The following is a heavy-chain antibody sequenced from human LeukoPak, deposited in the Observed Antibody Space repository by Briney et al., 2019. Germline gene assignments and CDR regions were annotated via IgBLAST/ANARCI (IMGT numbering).Heavy chain of an antibody. Sequence: SETLSLTCTVSGGSISTDYWSWIWQPPGKGLEWIGYIYSSGSTTYNPSLKSRVTISVDTSKNEFSLRLNSVTAADTAVYYCARGHHSDTSGYYPWYFDLRGRGTLVTVSS. CDR2: IYSSGST. J-gene: IGHJ2*01. CDR1: GGSISTDY. D-gene: IGHD3-22*01. CDR3: ARGHHSDTSGYYPWYFDL. V-gene: IGHV4-59*01.